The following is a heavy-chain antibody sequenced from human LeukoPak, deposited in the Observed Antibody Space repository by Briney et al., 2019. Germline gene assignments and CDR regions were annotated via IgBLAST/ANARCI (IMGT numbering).Heavy chain of an antibody. D-gene: IGHD3-9*01. CDR1: GYTFTSYG. Sequence: GASVKVSCKASGYTFTSYGISWVRQAPGQGLEWMGRISAYNGNTNYAQKLQGRVTMTTDTSTSTAYMELRSLRSEDTAVYYCARDRAEYDILTGLVYWGQGTLVTVSS. J-gene: IGHJ4*02. CDR2: ISAYNGNT. V-gene: IGHV1-18*01. CDR3: ARDRAEYDILTGLVY.